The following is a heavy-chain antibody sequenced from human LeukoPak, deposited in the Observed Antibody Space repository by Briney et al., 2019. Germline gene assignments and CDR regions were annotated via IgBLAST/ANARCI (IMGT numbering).Heavy chain of an antibody. J-gene: IGHJ3*02. CDR2: ISSSSSYI. Sequence: GGSLRLSCAASGFIFSSYAMTWVRQAPGKGLEWVSSISSSSSYIYYADPVKGRFTISRDNAKNSLYLQMNSLRAEDTAVYYCARGAKRAMIVVVTHAFDIWGQGTMVTVSS. CDR1: GFIFSSYA. D-gene: IGHD3-22*01. V-gene: IGHV3-21*01. CDR3: ARGAKRAMIVVVTHAFDI.